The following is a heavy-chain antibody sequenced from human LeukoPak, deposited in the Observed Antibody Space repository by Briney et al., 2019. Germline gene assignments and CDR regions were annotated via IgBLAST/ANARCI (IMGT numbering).Heavy chain of an antibody. CDR1: GGTFNNSA. D-gene: IGHD4-17*01. CDR2: IMPLFGTA. CDR3: ARDVHGDYGSGWFDP. V-gene: IGHV1-69*05. J-gene: IGHJ5*02. Sequence: ASVKVSCKTSGGTFNNSAISWVRQAPGQGLEWLGGIMPLFGTAGYAQKSQGRVTITKDESTRTVYLELTSLTFDDTAVYYCARDVHGDYGSGWFDPWGQGTLVSVSS.